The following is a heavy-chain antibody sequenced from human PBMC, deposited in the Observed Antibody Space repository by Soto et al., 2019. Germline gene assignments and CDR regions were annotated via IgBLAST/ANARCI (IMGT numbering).Heavy chain of an antibody. J-gene: IGHJ4*02. CDR2: IIPIFGTA. CDR3: ERRGSGYDLDY. CDR1: GGTFGSYA. Sequence: ASVKVSCKASGGTFGSYAISWVRQAPGQGLEWMGGIIPIFGTANYAQKFQGRVTITADKSTSTAYMELSSLRSEDTAVYYCERRGSGYDLDYWGQGNLVTVSS. V-gene: IGHV1-69*06. D-gene: IGHD5-12*01.